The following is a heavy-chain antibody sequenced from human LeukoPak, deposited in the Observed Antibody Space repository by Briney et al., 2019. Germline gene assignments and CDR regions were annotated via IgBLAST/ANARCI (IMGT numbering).Heavy chain of an antibody. J-gene: IGHJ4*02. CDR2: IWYDGSNK. CDR3: ARLDSSGWYDY. V-gene: IGHV3-33*01. CDR1: GFTFSSYG. Sequence: GGSLRLSCAASGFTFSSYGMHWVRQAPGKGLEWVAVIWYDGSNKYYADSVKGRFTISRDNAKNSLYLQMNSLRAEDTAVYYCARLDSSGWYDYWGQGTLVTVSS. D-gene: IGHD6-19*01.